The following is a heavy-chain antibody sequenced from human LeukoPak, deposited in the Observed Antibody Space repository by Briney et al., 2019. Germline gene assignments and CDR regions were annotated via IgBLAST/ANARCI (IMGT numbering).Heavy chain of an antibody. Sequence: GGSLRLSCAASGFTFRSYWMHWGCQVPGKGLVWVSLINSDGATSHADSVKGRFTISRDNAENTLYLQMNSLRAEDTAVYYCARSAADAFDYWGQGTLVTVSS. CDR2: INSDGAT. CDR3: ARSAADAFDY. J-gene: IGHJ4*02. CDR1: GFTFRSYW. V-gene: IGHV3-74*01.